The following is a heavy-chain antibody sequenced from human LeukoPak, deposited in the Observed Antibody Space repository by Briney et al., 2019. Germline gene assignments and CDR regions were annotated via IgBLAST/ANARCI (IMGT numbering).Heavy chain of an antibody. J-gene: IGHJ5*02. CDR3: ARHRSGSYSSWFVP. V-gene: IGHV1-18*01. CDR2: ISTYNDHT. D-gene: IGHD1-26*01. CDR1: GYTFSSCG. Sequence: ASVKVSCKASGYTFSSCGMTWVRQAPGQGLEWMGWISTYNDHTKYGQKLQGRVTMTTDASTSTAYMELRSLRSDDTAVYYCARHRSGSYSSWFVPRGQGTLVTVSS.